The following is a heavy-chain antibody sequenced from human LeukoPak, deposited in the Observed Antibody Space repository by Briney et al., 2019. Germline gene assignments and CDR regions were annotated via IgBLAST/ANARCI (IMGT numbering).Heavy chain of an antibody. Sequence: GGSLRLSCEASGFTFSVYEMTWLRQAPGKGLEWVSAISGSGGSTYYADSVKGRFTIPRDNSKNTLYLQMNSLRAEDTAVYYCAKGPLLWDWGQGTLVTVSS. CDR2: ISGSGGST. CDR1: GFTFSVYE. J-gene: IGHJ4*02. D-gene: IGHD2/OR15-2a*01. V-gene: IGHV3-23*01. CDR3: AKGPLLWD.